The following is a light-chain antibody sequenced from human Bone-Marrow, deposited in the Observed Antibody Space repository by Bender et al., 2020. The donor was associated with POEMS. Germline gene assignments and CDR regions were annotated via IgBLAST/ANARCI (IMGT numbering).Light chain of an antibody. CDR1: SSDVGSYNL. J-gene: IGLJ3*02. CDR2: EVN. Sequence: QSALTQPASMSGSPGQSITISCTGTSSDVGSYNLVSWYQQHPGKAPKLMIYEVNKRPSGVSNRFSGSRSGNTASLTISWLQAEDEADYYCCSFVTSGTSWVFGGVTKLTVL. CDR3: CSFVTSGTSWV. V-gene: IGLV2-23*02.